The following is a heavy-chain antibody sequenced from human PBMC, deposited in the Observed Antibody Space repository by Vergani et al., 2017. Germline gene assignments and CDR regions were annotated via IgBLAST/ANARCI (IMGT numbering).Heavy chain of an antibody. Sequence: QVQLQESGPGLVKPSETLSLTCTVSGCSISSYYWSWIRQPPGKGLEWIGYIYYSGSTNYNPSLKSRVTISVDTSKNQFSLKLSSVTAADTAVYYCAREVWGNDYYYYYMDVWGKGTTVIVSS. CDR3: AREVWGNDYYYYYMDV. V-gene: IGHV4-59*01. CDR2: IYYSGST. D-gene: IGHD3-16*01. CDR1: GCSISSYY. J-gene: IGHJ6*03.